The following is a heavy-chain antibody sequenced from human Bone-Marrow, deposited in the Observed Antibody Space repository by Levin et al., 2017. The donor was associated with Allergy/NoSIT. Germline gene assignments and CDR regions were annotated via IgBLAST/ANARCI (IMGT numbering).Heavy chain of an antibody. Sequence: GGSLRLSCAASGFSVTNYAMTWVRQAPRKGLEWVSTISGSGYNTYYADSVKGRFTISRDNSKNTLYLQMNSLRAEDTALYSCANTTTTQGAWLGPWGQGTLVTVSS. J-gene: IGHJ5*02. D-gene: IGHD4-17*01. CDR2: ISGSGYNT. CDR1: GFSVTNYA. CDR3: ANTTTTQGAWLGP. V-gene: IGHV3-23*01.